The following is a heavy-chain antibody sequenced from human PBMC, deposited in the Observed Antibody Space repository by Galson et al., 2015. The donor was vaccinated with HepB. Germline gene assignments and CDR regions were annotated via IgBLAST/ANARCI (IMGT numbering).Heavy chain of an antibody. Sequence: SLRLSCAASGFTFSSYAMSWVRQAPGKGLEWVSAISGSGGSTFYADSVKGRFTISRDNSKNTLYLQMNSLRAEDTAVYYCAKGGGRSWQEYFQHWGQGTLVTVSS. CDR3: AKGGGRSWQEYFQH. J-gene: IGHJ1*01. CDR1: GFTFSSYA. V-gene: IGHV3-23*01. D-gene: IGHD6-13*01. CDR2: ISGSGGST.